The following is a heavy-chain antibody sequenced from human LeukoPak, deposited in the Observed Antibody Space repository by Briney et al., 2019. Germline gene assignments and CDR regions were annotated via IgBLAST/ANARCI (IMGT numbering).Heavy chain of an antibody. CDR2: ISYDGSNK. J-gene: IGHJ4*02. CDR1: GFTFSSYA. V-gene: IGHV3-30-3*01. Sequence: PGGSLRLSCAASGFTFSSYAMHWVRQAPGKGLEWVAVISYDGSNKYYADSVKGRFTISRDNSKNTLYLQMNSLRAEDTAVYYCVGYYYGSGSLPGHWGQGTLVTVSS. D-gene: IGHD3-10*01. CDR3: VGYYYGSGSLPGH.